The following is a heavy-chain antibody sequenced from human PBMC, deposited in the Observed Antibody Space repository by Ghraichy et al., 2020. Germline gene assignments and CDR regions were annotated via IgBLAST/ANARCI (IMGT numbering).Heavy chain of an antibody. J-gene: IGHJ1*01. D-gene: IGHD2-15*01. Sequence: GGSLRLSCTGSGFTCSNYAMSWVRQAPGKGLEWVSVMSGSGGTTNHADSVEGRFTISRDNSKNTLYLQMNSLRAEDTAVYYCAKSWGRYCSGRSCYVCEHWCKVALVTVSS. CDR2: MSGSGGTT. V-gene: IGHV3-23*01. CDR1: GFTCSNYA. CDR3: AKSWGRYCSGRSCYVCEH.